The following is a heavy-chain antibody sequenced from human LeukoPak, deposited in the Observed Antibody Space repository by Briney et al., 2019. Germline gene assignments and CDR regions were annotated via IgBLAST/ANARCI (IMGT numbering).Heavy chain of an antibody. CDR3: ANEIWSGDHISSGVY. CDR1: GFTFSGYA. J-gene: IGHJ4*02. Sequence: PGGGLRLSCTASGFTFSGYAMNWGRQAPGEGRGWVSGISGSAGSTYYADSVKARSTIYRDNSNNTLYLQMHSLRADDTAVYYSANEIWSGDHISSGVYWGQGTLVTASS. V-gene: IGHV3-23*01. D-gene: IGHD3-10*01. CDR2: ISGSAGST.